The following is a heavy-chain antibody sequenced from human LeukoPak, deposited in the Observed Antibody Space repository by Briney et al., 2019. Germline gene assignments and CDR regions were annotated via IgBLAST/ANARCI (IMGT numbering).Heavy chain of an antibody. CDR2: INQDGSEK. D-gene: IGHD6-19*01. Sequence: GGSLRLSCGASGFTFDDYWMSWVRQAPGQGLEWVANINQDGSEKYYLDSAKGRFTISRDNAKNSLYLQMNSLRVEDTAVYYCAREFRSGYNSRWFDYWGQGTLVTVSS. J-gene: IGHJ5*01. CDR3: AREFRSGYNSRWFDY. V-gene: IGHV3-7*01. CDR1: GFTFDDYW.